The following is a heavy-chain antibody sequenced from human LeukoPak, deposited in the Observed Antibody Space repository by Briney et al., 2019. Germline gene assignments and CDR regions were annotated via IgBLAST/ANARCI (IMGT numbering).Heavy chain of an antibody. CDR1: GYTFTGYY. CDR3: VPLGDGGFDY. CDR2: MNPNSGDT. J-gene: IGHJ4*02. Sequence: GASVKVSCKTSGYTFTGYYMHWVRQAPGQGLEWMGRMNPNSGDTNYAQQFQGRVTMTRDTSINTAYMELSSLRSDDTAVYYCVPLGDGGFDYWGQGTLVVVSS. D-gene: IGHD3-16*01. V-gene: IGHV1-2*06.